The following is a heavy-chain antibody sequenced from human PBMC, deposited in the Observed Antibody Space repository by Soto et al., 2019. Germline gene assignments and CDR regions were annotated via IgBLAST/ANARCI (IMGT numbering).Heavy chain of an antibody. Sequence: QVQLVQSGAEVKKPGASVKVSCKTSGYTFTTYGVSWVRQAPGQGLEWMGWISAYNGNTNYAQQLQGRVTMTTDTSTNTAYMELRSLRSDDTAVYYCARDFGSDLSAPGAVFDYWGQGTLVTVSS. CDR3: ARDFGSDLSAPGAVFDY. D-gene: IGHD3-3*01. CDR1: GYTFTTYG. J-gene: IGHJ4*02. V-gene: IGHV1-18*04. CDR2: ISAYNGNT.